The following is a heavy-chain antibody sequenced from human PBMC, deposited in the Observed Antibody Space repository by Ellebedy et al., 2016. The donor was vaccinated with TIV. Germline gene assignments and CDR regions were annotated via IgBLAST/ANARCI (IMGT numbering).Heavy chain of an antibody. V-gene: IGHV3-21*04. CDR3: ATVSGKYYFDS. J-gene: IGHJ4*02. D-gene: IGHD2-8*01. Sequence: GGSLRLSXVASGFTFSIYNMNWVRQAPGKGLEWVSFISTSSHDIYYADSVKGRFTISRDNAKNSLYLQMNTLTAEDTAVYYCATVSGKYYFDSWGQGTLVTVSS. CDR2: ISTSSHDI. CDR1: GFTFSIYN.